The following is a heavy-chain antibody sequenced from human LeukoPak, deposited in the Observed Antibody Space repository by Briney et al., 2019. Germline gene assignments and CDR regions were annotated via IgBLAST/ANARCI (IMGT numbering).Heavy chain of an antibody. D-gene: IGHD3-22*01. CDR1: GFTFSNAW. CDR2: IKSKTDGGTT. CDR3: TTETNYYDSSGYYLAHFDY. J-gene: IGHJ4*02. Sequence: GGSLRLSCAASGFTFSNAWMSWVRQAPGKGLEWVGRIKSKTDGGTTDCAAPVKGRFTISRDDSKNTLYLQMNSLKTEDTAVYYCTTETNYYDSSGYYLAHFDYWGQGTLVTVSS. V-gene: IGHV3-15*01.